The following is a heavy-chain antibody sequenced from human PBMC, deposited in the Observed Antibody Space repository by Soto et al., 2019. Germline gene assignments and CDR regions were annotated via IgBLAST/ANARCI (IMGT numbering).Heavy chain of an antibody. Sequence: KPSETLSLTCAVSGGSISSGGYSWSWIRQPPGKGLEWIGYIYHSGSTYYNPSLKSRVTISVDRSKNQFSLKLSSVTAADTAVYYCARAALIYGFDYWGQGTLVTVSS. V-gene: IGHV4-30-2*01. CDR3: ARAALIYGFDY. CDR1: GGSISSGGYS. J-gene: IGHJ4*02. D-gene: IGHD3-10*01. CDR2: IYHSGST.